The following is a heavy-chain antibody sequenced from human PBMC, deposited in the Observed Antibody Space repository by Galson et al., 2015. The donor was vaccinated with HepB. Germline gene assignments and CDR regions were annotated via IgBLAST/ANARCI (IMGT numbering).Heavy chain of an antibody. CDR3: AKDPYLYSALAGTMAGFDY. V-gene: IGHV3-30*18. J-gene: IGHJ4*02. D-gene: IGHD6-19*01. Sequence: SLRLSCAASGFTFSNYGMHWVRQAPGKGLEWVSVISYDGSNNSYADSVKGRFTISRDNSKNTLYLQMNSLSAEDTALYYCAKDPYLYSALAGTMAGFDYWGQGTLVTVSS. CDR2: ISYDGSNN. CDR1: GFTFSNYG.